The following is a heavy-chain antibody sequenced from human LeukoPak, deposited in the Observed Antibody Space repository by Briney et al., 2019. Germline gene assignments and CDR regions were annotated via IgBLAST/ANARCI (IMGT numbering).Heavy chain of an antibody. J-gene: IGHJ6*02. CDR1: GFTCSTYV. V-gene: IGHV3-23*01. CDR3: ARNNDMDV. D-gene: IGHD1/OR15-1a*01. Sequence: PGGSLRLSCAASGFTCSTYVMSWVRQAPGKGLEWLSLILHNGDSTYYADSVKGRFTISRDTAKNSLYLQMNNLRAEDTALYYCARNNDMDVWGQGTTVIVSS. CDR2: ILHNGDST.